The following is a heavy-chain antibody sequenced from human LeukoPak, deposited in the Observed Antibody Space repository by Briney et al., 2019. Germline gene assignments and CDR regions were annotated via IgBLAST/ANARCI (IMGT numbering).Heavy chain of an antibody. V-gene: IGHV4-31*11. D-gene: IGHD6-13*01. CDR1: GGSFSSGGYY. Sequence: SETLSLTCAVYGGSFSSGGYYWSWVRQHPEKGLEWIGYIYYSGTAYYNPSLKSRVTMSVDTSKNQFSLKLDSVTAADTAVYYCARGVIAAAVPTPYYFDYWGQGTLVTVSS. CDR3: ARGVIAAAVPTPYYFDY. J-gene: IGHJ4*02. CDR2: IYYSGTA.